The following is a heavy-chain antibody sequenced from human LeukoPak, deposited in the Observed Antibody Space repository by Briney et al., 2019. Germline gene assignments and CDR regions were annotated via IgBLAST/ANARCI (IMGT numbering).Heavy chain of an antibody. V-gene: IGHV1-18*01. D-gene: IGHD5-18*01. J-gene: IGHJ4*02. Sequence: ASVKVSGKAAGYTVTSYGISWVREAPGQGVEGMGWISAYNGNTNYAQKLQGRVTITTDTSTTTAYMELRRLRSDDTAVYYCARGSRYSYGPSTFDYWGQGTLVTVSS. CDR2: ISAYNGNT. CDR3: ARGSRYSYGPSTFDY. CDR1: GYTVTSYG.